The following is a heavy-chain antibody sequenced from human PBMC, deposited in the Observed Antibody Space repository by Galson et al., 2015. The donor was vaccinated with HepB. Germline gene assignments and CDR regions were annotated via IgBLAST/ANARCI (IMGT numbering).Heavy chain of an antibody. V-gene: IGHV4-59*08. CDR1: GGSMRSYY. Sequence: ETLSLTCTVSGGSMRSYYWSWIRQSPGKGLEWIGDIYYSGNINYNPSLKSRVTFSVDTSKSQFSLKLSSVTAADTAVYYCASEGNTDIWYRYWGQGILVTVSS. CDR2: IYYSGNI. D-gene: IGHD6-13*01. CDR3: ASEGNTDIWYRY. J-gene: IGHJ4*02.